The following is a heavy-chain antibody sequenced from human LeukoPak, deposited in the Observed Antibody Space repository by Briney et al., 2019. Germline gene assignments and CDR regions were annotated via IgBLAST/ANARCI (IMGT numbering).Heavy chain of an antibody. J-gene: IGHJ6*02. CDR2: ISDSGGST. V-gene: IGHV3-64D*09. Sequence: GGSLRLSCSASGFPFSSYAMHWVRQAPGKGLEYVSAISDSGGSTYYADSVKGRFTISRDNSRNTLYLQMGSLRAEDTAVYFCVRGYSFGPYGMDVWGQGTTVTVSS. CDR3: VRGYSFGPYGMDV. D-gene: IGHD2-15*01. CDR1: GFPFSSYA.